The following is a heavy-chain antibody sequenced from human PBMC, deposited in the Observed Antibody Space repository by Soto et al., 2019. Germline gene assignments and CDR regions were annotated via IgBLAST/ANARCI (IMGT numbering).Heavy chain of an antibody. J-gene: IGHJ3*02. CDR2: INPNSGNI. D-gene: IGHD6-19*01. CDR1: GHSFTSYD. Sequence: ASVNVSCKAAGHSFTSYDINWVREATVHVFEWMGWINPNSGNIGYAQKFQGRVTMTRDTSISTVYMELSRLRSDDTAVYYCARSMASGWYGYGSYAFDIWGQGTMVTVS. V-gene: IGHV1-8*01. CDR3: ARSMASGWYGYGSYAFDI.